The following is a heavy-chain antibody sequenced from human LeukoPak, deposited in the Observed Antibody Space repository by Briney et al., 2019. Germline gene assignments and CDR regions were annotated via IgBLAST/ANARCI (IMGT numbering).Heavy chain of an antibody. D-gene: IGHD1-1*01. Sequence: GGSLRLSCSASGFILRSHAMHWVRQAPGKGLQYVSRISDNGGSTYYADSVKGRFTISRDNSKNTLYLQMSSLRAVDTAVYYCVKDNEAGGSPFDRWGQGTLSPSPQ. CDR2: ISDNGGST. J-gene: IGHJ4*02. CDR3: VKDNEAGGSPFDR. V-gene: IGHV3-64D*06. CDR1: GFILRSHA.